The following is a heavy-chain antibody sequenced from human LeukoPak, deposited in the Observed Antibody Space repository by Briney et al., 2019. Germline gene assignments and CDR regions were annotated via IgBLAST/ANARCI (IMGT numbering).Heavy chain of an antibody. D-gene: IGHD6-13*01. Sequence: SVKVSCKASGGTFSSYAISWVRQVPGQGLEWMGRIIPIFGTANYAQKFQGRVTITTDESTSTAYMELSSLRSEDTAVYYCARVAQAAAGTFYYYYYMDVWGKGTTVTVSS. V-gene: IGHV1-69*05. CDR1: GGTFSSYA. CDR2: IIPIFGTA. CDR3: ARVAQAAAGTFYYYYYMDV. J-gene: IGHJ6*03.